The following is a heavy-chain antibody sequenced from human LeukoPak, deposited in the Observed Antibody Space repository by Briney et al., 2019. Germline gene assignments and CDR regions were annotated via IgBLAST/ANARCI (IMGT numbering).Heavy chain of an antibody. CDR2: ISGSGGST. J-gene: IGHJ4*02. Sequence: GGTLRLSCAASGFTFSSYGMSWVRQAPGKGLEWVSAISGSGGSTYYADSVKGRFTISRDNSKNTLYLQMNSLRAEDTAVYYCAKDGAYYDILTGYFDYWGQGTLVTVSS. D-gene: IGHD3-9*01. CDR3: AKDGAYYDILTGYFDY. V-gene: IGHV3-23*01. CDR1: GFTFSSYG.